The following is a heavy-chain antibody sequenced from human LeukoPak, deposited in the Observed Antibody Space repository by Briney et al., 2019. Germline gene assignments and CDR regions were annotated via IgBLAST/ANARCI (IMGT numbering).Heavy chain of an antibody. Sequence: GESLKISCKGSGYSFTSYWIGWVRQMPGKGLEWMGIIYPGDSDTRYSPSFQGQVTISADKSISTAYLQWSSLKASDTAMYYCARQVPPTLASAHNEAFDIWGQGTMVTVSS. V-gene: IGHV5-51*01. CDR2: IYPGDSDT. D-gene: IGHD1-1*01. CDR3: ARQVPPTLASAHNEAFDI. J-gene: IGHJ3*02. CDR1: GYSFTSYW.